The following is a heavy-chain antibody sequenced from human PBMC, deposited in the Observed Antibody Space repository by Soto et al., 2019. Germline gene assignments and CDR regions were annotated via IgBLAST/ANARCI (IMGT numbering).Heavy chain of an antibody. D-gene: IGHD2-15*01. V-gene: IGHV3-23*01. J-gene: IGHJ4*02. CDR1: GFTLSIYS. Sequence: GGSLRLSCAASGFTLSIYSMNWVRQAPGKGLEWVSSISSSGRITYYADSVNGRFTISRDNSKNMLYLQMNSLRAEATAVYYCAKGGTEIVVVVAAARFDYWGQGTLVTVSS. CDR3: AKGGTEIVVVVAAARFDY. CDR2: ISSSGRIT.